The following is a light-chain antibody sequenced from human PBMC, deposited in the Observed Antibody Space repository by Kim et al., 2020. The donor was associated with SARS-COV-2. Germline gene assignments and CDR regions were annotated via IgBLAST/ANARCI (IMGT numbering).Light chain of an antibody. V-gene: IGLV3-21*04. J-gene: IGLJ2*01. CDR2: YDT. Sequence: SYELTQPPSVSVAPRKTARITCGGDKIEDKSVHWYQQKSGQAPVLVIYYDTDRPSGIPERFSGSTFGNTATLTITGVEAGDEADYYCQVWDSSSDHLVFG. CDR3: QVWDSSSDHLV. CDR1: KIEDKS.